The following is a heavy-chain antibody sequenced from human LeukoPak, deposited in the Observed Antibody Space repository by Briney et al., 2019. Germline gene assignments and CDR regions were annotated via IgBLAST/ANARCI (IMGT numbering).Heavy chain of an antibody. CDR3: ARYITVGATYQHFDY. Sequence: ASVKVSCKASGYTFTCYYIHWVRQAPGQGLEWMGRINPNSGGTNYAQKFQGRVTMTRDTSISTAYMELSRLRSDDTAMYYCARYITVGATYQHFDYWGQGTLVTVSS. CDR1: GYTFTCYY. CDR2: INPNSGGT. D-gene: IGHD1-26*01. J-gene: IGHJ4*02. V-gene: IGHV1-2*06.